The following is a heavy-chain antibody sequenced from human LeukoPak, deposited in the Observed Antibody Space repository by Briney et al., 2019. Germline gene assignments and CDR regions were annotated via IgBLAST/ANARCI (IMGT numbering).Heavy chain of an antibody. CDR1: GGSISSYY. D-gene: IGHD6-13*01. V-gene: IGHV4-4*09. Sequence: SETLSLTCTVSGGSISSYYWSWIRQPPGKGLEWIGYTYTSGSTNYNPSLKSRVTISVDTSKNQFSLKLSSVTAADTAVYYCARLPSAGIFDYWGQGTLVTVSS. CDR2: TYTSGST. J-gene: IGHJ4*02. CDR3: ARLPSAGIFDY.